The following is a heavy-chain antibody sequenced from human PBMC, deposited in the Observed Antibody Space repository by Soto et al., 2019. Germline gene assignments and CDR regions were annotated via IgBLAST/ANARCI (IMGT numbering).Heavy chain of an antibody. CDR2: ISGSTGNT. D-gene: IGHD5-18*01. CDR3: AKGEDSFGFTRFDF. CDR1: GFTFSNYA. V-gene: IGHV3-23*01. J-gene: IGHJ4*02. Sequence: GGSLRLSCAASGFTFSNYAMNWVRQAPGKGLEWVSGISGSTGNTYYADSLKGRFTISRDNSKNTVYLQMHSLRAEDTALYYCAKGEDSFGFTRFDFWGQGNLLTVSS.